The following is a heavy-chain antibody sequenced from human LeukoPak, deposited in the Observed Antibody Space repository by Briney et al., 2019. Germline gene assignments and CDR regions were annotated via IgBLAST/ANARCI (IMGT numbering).Heavy chain of an antibody. D-gene: IGHD3-10*01. CDR1: GFTFDDYA. CDR2: ISWNGGSI. CDR3: AKDSYGGSGSYYLYSFDM. J-gene: IGHJ3*02. V-gene: IGHV3-9*01. Sequence: QTGGSLRLSCTASGFTFDDYAMHWVRQPPGKGLEWVSGISWNGGSIGYADSVKGRFTVSRDNAKNSLYLQMSSLRVEDTAFYYCAKDSYGGSGSYYLYSFDMWGQGTMVTVSS.